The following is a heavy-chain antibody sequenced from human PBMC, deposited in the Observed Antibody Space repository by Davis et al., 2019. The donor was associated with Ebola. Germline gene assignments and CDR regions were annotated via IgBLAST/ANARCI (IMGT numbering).Heavy chain of an antibody. Sequence: GESLKISCAASGFTFSSYAMHWVRQAPGKGLEWVAVISYDGSNKYYADSVKGRFTISRDNAKNSLYLQMNSLRAEDTAVYYCARDPGDGYKYFDYWGQGTLVTVSS. D-gene: IGHD5-24*01. CDR1: GFTFSSYA. V-gene: IGHV3-30-3*01. J-gene: IGHJ4*02. CDR2: ISYDGSNK. CDR3: ARDPGDGYKYFDY.